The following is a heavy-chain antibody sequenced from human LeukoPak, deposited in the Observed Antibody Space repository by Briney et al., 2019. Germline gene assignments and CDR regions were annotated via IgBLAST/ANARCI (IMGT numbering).Heavy chain of an antibody. CDR2: IYYSGST. D-gene: IGHD3-9*01. CDR3: AREPDPPYYDILTGYYTPYYFDY. CDR1: GGSISSYY. J-gene: IGHJ4*02. V-gene: IGHV4-39*07. Sequence: SETLSLTCTVSGGSISSYYWGWIRQPPGKGLEWIGSIYYSGSTYYNPSLKSRVTISVDTSKNQFSLKLSSVTAADTAVYYCAREPDPPYYDILTGYYTPYYFDYWGQGTLVTVSS.